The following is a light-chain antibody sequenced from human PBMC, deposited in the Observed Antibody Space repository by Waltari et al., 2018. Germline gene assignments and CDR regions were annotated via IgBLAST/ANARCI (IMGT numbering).Light chain of an antibody. Sequence: QSALTQPPSASGSPGQSVTISCTGTSNDVGAYNYVSGYQQHPGKAPKPMIYEVSKRPSGVPDRFSGSKSGNTASLTVSGLQAEDEADYYCSSYTGSSRYVFGTGTKVAVL. CDR1: SNDVGAYNY. CDR3: SSYTGSSRYV. CDR2: EVS. J-gene: IGLJ1*01. V-gene: IGLV2-8*01.